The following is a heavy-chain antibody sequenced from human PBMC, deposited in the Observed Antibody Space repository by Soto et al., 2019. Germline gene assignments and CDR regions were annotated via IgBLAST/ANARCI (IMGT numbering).Heavy chain of an antibody. J-gene: IGHJ3*01. D-gene: IGHD1-1*01. CDR3: ASWHEREHAYDV. Sequence: QLVESGGGFVKPGESLRLSCAGSGFTFNNAWMSWVRQAPGKGLEWVSALYDVFGSFYADSVKGRFTTSSDRSKSTVYLQMNDLRPDDTAVYYCASWHEREHAYDVWGQGTTVIVSS. CDR1: GFTFNNAW. V-gene: IGHV3-66*01. CDR2: LYDVFGS.